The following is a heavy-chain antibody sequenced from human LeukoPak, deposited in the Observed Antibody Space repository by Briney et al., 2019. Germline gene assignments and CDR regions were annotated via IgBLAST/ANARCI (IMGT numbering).Heavy chain of an antibody. J-gene: IGHJ6*02. V-gene: IGHV4-30-2*01. D-gene: IGHD3-10*01. Sequence: SQTLSLTCTVSGGSISSGGYYWSWIRQPPGKGLEWIGEINHSGSTNYNPSLKSRVTISVDTSKNQFSLKLSSVTAADTAVYYCARGGLGLWFGELLPRWGMDVWGQGTTVTVSS. CDR3: ARGGLGLWFGELLPRWGMDV. CDR1: GGSISSGGYY. CDR2: INHSGST.